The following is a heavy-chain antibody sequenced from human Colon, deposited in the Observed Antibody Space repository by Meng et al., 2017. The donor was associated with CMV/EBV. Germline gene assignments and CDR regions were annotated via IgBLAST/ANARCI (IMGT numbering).Heavy chain of an antibody. CDR1: GFRLSSYE. CDR2: IDSSGWTI. Sequence: GGSLRLSCAASGFRLSSYEVNWVRQAPGKGLEWISYIDSSGWTIKYADSVKGRFIISRDSAKNSLYLQMSSLRAEDTAVYYCATQGYCGRTTCQTYFDHWGQGALVTVSS. J-gene: IGHJ4*02. CDR3: ATQGYCGRTTCQTYFDH. V-gene: IGHV3-48*03. D-gene: IGHD2-2*01.